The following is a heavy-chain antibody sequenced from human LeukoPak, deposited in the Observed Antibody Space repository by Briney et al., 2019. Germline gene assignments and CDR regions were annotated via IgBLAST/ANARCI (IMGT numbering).Heavy chain of an antibody. Sequence: GGSLRLSCAASGFTFSSYWMHWVRQAPGKGLVWASRINSDGSTTTYADSVKGRFTISRDNAKNTLYLQMNSLRVEDTAVYYCARAPFDYWGQGTLVTVSS. V-gene: IGHV3-74*01. J-gene: IGHJ4*02. CDR2: INSDGSTT. CDR3: ARAPFDY. CDR1: GFTFSSYW.